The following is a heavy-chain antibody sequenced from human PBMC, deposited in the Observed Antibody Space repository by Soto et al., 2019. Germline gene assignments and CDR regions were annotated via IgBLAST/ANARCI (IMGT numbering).Heavy chain of an antibody. CDR2: ISAYNGNT. CDR3: ASPSASDAFDT. V-gene: IGHV1-18*01. Sequence: GASGKVSCKDSVYTFTNYGISCGPQAPGQGLEWMGWISAYNGNTNYAQKLQGRVTMTTDTSTSTAYMELRSLRSDDTAVYYCASPSASDAFDTWGDGPPVTV. CDR1: VYTFTNYG. J-gene: IGHJ3*02. D-gene: IGHD6-6*01.